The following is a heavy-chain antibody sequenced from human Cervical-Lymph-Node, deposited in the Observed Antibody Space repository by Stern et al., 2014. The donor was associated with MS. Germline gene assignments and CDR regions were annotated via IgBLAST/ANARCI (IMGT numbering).Heavy chain of an antibody. J-gene: IGHJ5*01. D-gene: IGHD1-26*01. CDR2: ISSSGDTI. CDR3: VRGLGSNDDS. CDR1: GFTFSDYF. V-gene: IGHV3-11*01. Sequence: VHLVESGGGLVKPGGSLRLSCAVSGFTFSDYFMTWVRQAPGKGLEWLSYISSSGDTIHYADSVRGRFTISRDNAKNSLYLQMNSLRAEDTAVYYCVRGLGSNDDSWGQGTLVTVSS.